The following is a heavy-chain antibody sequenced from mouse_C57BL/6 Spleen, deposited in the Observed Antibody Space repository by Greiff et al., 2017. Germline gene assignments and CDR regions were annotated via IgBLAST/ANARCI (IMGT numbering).Heavy chain of an antibody. Sequence: QVQLQQPGTELVKPGASVKLSCTASGYTFTSYWMHWVQQRPGQGLEWIGNINPSNGGTNYNEKFKSKATLTVDKSASTAYMQLSSLTSEDSAVYYCARDYYGSSPFAYWGQGTLVTVSA. D-gene: IGHD1-1*01. CDR3: ARDYYGSSPFAY. V-gene: IGHV1-53*01. J-gene: IGHJ3*01. CDR1: GYTFTSYW. CDR2: INPSNGGT.